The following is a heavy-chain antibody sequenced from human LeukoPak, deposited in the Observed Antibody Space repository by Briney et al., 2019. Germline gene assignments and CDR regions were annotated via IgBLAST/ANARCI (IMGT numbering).Heavy chain of an antibody. CDR3: ARGGGSKGTL. V-gene: IGHV3-21*01. Sequence: PGGSLRLSCAASGFTFSSYSMKWVRQAPGKGLEWVSSISSSSSYIYYADSVKGRFTISRDNAKNSLYLQMNSLRAEDTAVYYCARGGGSKGTLWGQGTLVTVSS. CDR1: GFTFSSYS. CDR2: ISSSSSYI. D-gene: IGHD3-16*01. J-gene: IGHJ4*02.